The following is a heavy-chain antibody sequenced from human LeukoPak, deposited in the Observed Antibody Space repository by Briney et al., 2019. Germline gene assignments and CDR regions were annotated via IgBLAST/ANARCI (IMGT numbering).Heavy chain of an antibody. CDR1: GVSISSSSYY. Sequence: SETLSLTCTVSGVSISSSSYYWGWIRQPPGKGLEWIGSIYYSGSAYYNPSLKSRVTISVDTYKNQFSLKLSSVTAADTAVYYCARHSYFDYWGQGTLVTVSS. CDR2: IYYSGSA. V-gene: IGHV4-39*01. CDR3: ARHSYFDY. J-gene: IGHJ4*02.